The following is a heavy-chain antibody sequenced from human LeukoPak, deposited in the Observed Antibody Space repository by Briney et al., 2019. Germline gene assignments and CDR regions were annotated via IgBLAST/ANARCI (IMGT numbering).Heavy chain of an antibody. Sequence: SETLSHMCTVSGGPISSGGDYWSWIRQHLGKGLEWIGYIYYSGSTYYNPSLKSRVTISVDTSKNQFSLKLSSVTAADTAVYYCARGPAYCGGDCYSHIYYYYGMDVWGQGTTVTVSS. CDR2: IYYSGST. CDR3: ARGPAYCGGDCYSHIYYYYGMDV. V-gene: IGHV4-31*03. D-gene: IGHD2-21*02. J-gene: IGHJ6*02. CDR1: GGPISSGGDY.